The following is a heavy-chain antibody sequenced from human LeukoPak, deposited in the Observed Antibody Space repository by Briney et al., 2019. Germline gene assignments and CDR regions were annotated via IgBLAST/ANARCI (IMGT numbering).Heavy chain of an antibody. V-gene: IGHV3-21*01. CDR3: ARGYSGYDLHYYYMDV. J-gene: IGHJ6*03. CDR1: GFTFSSYS. D-gene: IGHD5-12*01. CDR2: ISSSSSYI. Sequence: PGGSLRLSCAASGFTFSSYSMNWVRQAPGKGLEWVSSISSSSSYIYYADSVKGRFTISRDNAKNSLYLQMNSLRAEDTAVYYCARGYSGYDLHYYYMDVWGKGTTVTVSS.